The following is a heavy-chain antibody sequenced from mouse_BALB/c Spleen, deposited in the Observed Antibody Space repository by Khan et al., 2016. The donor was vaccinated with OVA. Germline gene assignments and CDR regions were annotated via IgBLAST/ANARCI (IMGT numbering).Heavy chain of an antibody. CDR3: TRSGWAAFAY. CDR1: GYTFTSYY. J-gene: IGHJ3*01. D-gene: IGHD1-1*02. V-gene: IGHV1S81*02. CDR2: INPSNGGT. Sequence: QVQLQQPGAELVKPGASVKLSCKASGYTFTSYYIYWVKQRPGQGLDWIGGINPSNGGTYFNEKFESKATLTVDKSSSTAFMQVSSLTSADSAVYYCTRSGWAAFAYWGQGTLVTVSA.